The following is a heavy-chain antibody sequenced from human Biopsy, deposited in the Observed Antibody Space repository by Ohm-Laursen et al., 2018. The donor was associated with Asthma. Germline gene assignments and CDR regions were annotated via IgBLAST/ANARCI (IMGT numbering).Heavy chain of an antibody. V-gene: IGHV3-30*03. CDR3: GIAVGANPFQGDC. CDR2: ISYDGSIT. J-gene: IGHJ4*02. CDR1: GFTFGGYA. D-gene: IGHD1-26*01. Sequence: SLRLSCAASGFTFGGYAMSWVRQAPGKGLEGVAVISYDGSITDYADSVMSRFTIYRDNSKNTVYLDISSLRIEDTAVFYCGIAVGANPFQGDCWGQGTLVTVSS.